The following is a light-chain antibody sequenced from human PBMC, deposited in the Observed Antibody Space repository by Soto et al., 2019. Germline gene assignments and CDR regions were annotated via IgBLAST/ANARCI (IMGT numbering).Light chain of an antibody. CDR1: QSVSSSY. Sequence: EIVLTQSPGTLSLSPGERATLSCRASQSVSSSYLAWYQQKPGQAPRLLIYGASSRATGIPDRFSGSGSGIDFTITSSRMEPEDFAVYYCQQYGSSPPMYTLGQGTKLEIK. CDR3: QQYGSSPPMYT. J-gene: IGKJ2*01. V-gene: IGKV3-20*01. CDR2: GAS.